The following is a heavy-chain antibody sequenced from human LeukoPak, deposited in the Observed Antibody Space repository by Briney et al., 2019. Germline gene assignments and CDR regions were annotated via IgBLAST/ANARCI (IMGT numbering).Heavy chain of an antibody. V-gene: IGHV3-30*18. D-gene: IGHD5-18*01. CDR2: ISYDGSNK. CDR1: GFTFSSYG. Sequence: GGSLRLSCAASGFTFSSYGMHGVGQAPGKGLDWVEVISYDGSNKYYADSVKGRFTISRDNSKNTLYLQMNSLRAEDTAVYCAKDRTSGYSYGYYFDYWGQGTLVTVSS. J-gene: IGHJ4*02. CDR3: AKDRTSGYSYGYYFDY.